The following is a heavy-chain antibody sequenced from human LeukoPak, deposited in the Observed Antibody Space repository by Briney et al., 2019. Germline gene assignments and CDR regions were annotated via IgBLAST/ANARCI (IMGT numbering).Heavy chain of an antibody. CDR3: ARDASNGPRSNWFDP. CDR1: GDSMSNFY. Sequence: SETLSLTCTVSGDSMSNFYWSWIRQSPGKGLGWLGYIYFSGRTNYNPSLKSRLTISVDASQNQFFLKLDTVTTADTAIYFCARDASNGPRSNWFDPWGQGTLVTVSS. V-gene: IGHV4-59*01. J-gene: IGHJ5*02. D-gene: IGHD3-22*01. CDR2: IYFSGRT.